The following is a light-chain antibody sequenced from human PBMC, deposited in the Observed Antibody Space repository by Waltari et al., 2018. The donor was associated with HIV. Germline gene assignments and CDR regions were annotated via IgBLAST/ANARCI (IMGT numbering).Light chain of an antibody. J-gene: IGKJ3*01. CDR2: AAT. Sequence: AIQMTQSPSSLSASVGDRVTITCRASQGIGNDLGWYQQKPGKAPKVLIYAATSLQGGVPSRFSGSRSGTDFTLTSSSLQPEDCATYYCLQDGSYPLTFGPGTKVDV. V-gene: IGKV1-6*01. CDR3: LQDGSYPLT. CDR1: QGIGND.